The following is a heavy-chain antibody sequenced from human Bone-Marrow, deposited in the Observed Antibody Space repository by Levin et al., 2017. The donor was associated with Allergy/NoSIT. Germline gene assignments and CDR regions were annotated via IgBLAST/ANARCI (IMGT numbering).Heavy chain of an antibody. CDR3: ARAGDWESSVWYGTKDYAMEF. CDR2: IYSTASP. V-gene: IGHV4-59*01. CDR1: GVSINNYF. D-gene: IGHD6-19*01. J-gene: IGHJ6*02. Sequence: SETLSLTCNVSGVSINNYFWSWIRQPPGKGLEWIWYIYSTASPSYNPSPKNRVTMPIETSTNQVSFKLRSVTAADTAVYYCARAGDWESSVWYGTKDYAMEFWGQGTTVTVSS.